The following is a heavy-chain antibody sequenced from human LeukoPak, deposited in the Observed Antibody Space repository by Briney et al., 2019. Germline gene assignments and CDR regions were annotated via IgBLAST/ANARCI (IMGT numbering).Heavy chain of an antibody. CDR1: GGSFSGYY. CDR2: INHSGST. Sequence: SETLSLTCAVYGGSFSGYYWSWIRQPPGKGPEWIGEINHSGSTNYNPSLKSRVTISVDTSKNQFSLKLSSVTAADTAVYYCARGGPYYYGSGSYYTPFDYWGQGTLVTVSS. CDR3: ARGGPYYYGSGSYYTPFDY. D-gene: IGHD3-10*01. J-gene: IGHJ4*02. V-gene: IGHV4-34*01.